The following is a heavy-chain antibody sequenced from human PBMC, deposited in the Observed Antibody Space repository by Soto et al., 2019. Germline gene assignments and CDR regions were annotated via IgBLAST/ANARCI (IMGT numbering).Heavy chain of an antibody. J-gene: IGHJ6*02. CDR3: ARHVHSSSWGIDV. D-gene: IGHD6-13*01. Sequence: SETLSLTCTVSGDSISSYYWNWVRQPPGKGLEWIGYIYYSGSTNYNPSLKSRVTISVDTSKNQYSLKMSSVTAADTAMYYCARHVHSSSWGIDVWGQGTTVTVSS. V-gene: IGHV4-59*08. CDR1: GDSISSYY. CDR2: IYYSGST.